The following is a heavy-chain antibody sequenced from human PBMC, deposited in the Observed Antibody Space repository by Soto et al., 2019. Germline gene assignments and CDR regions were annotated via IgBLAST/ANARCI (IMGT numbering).Heavy chain of an antibody. V-gene: IGHV3-15*07. CDR2: IKSKTDGGTT. Sequence: PGGSLRLSCAASGFTFSNAWMNWVRQAPGKGLEWVGRIKSKTDGGTTDYDAPVKGRFNISRDDSKNTLYLQMNSLKTEDTAVYYCTVGRDYYDSSGYIPNYYYYGMDVWGQGTTVTVSS. J-gene: IGHJ6*02. CDR1: GFTFSNAW. D-gene: IGHD3-22*01. CDR3: TVGRDYYDSSGYIPNYYYYGMDV.